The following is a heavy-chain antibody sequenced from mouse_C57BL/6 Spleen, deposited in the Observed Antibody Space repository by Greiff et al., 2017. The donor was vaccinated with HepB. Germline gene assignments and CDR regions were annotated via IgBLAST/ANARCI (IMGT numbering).Heavy chain of an antibody. Sequence: QVQLQQSGAELVKPGASVKISCKASGYAFSSYWMNWVKQRPGKGLEWIGQIYPGDGDTNYNGKFKGKATLTADKSSSTAYMQLSSLTSEDSAVYFCAREDYGSSYGIDYWGQGTTLTVSS. V-gene: IGHV1-80*01. CDR2: IYPGDGDT. D-gene: IGHD1-1*01. J-gene: IGHJ2*01. CDR3: AREDYGSSYGIDY. CDR1: GYAFSSYW.